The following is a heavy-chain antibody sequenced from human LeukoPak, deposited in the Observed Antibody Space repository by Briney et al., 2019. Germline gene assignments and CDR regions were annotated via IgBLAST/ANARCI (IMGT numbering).Heavy chain of an antibody. CDR3: ARGPTAMGLTFDY. V-gene: IGHV3-20*04. Sequence: SGGSLRLSCAASGFTFSTYSMSWVRQAPGKGLEWVSGINWNGGSTGYADSVKGRFTISRDNAKNSLYLQMNSLRAEDTALYYCARGPTAMGLTFDYWGQGTLVTVSS. CDR2: INWNGGST. J-gene: IGHJ4*02. D-gene: IGHD5-18*01. CDR1: GFTFSTYS.